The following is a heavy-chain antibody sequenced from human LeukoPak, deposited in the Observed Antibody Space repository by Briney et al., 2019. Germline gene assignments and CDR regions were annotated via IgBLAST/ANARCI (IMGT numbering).Heavy chain of an antibody. D-gene: IGHD4-23*01. J-gene: IGHJ4*02. Sequence: GGSLRLSCAASGFTFSSCWMSWVRQAPGKGLEWVANIKQDGSEKYYVDSVKGRFTISRDNAKNSLYLQMNSLRAEDTAVYYCARMLVTHLDYWGQGTLVTVSS. V-gene: IGHV3-7*03. CDR3: ARMLVTHLDY. CDR1: GFTFSSCW. CDR2: IKQDGSEK.